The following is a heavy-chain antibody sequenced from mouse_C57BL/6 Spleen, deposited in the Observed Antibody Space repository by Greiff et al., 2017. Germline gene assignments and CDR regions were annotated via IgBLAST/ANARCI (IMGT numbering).Heavy chain of an antibody. CDR3: ARPWDWYFDV. V-gene: IGHV5-6*01. CDR1: GFTFSSYG. J-gene: IGHJ1*03. CDR2: ISSGGSYT. D-gene: IGHD4-1*01. Sequence: EVMLVESGGDLVKPGGSLKLSCAASGFTFSSYGMSWVRQTPDKRLEWVATISSGGSYTYYPDSVKGRFTISRDNANNTLYLQMSSLKSEDTAMYYCARPWDWYFDVWGTGTTVTVSS.